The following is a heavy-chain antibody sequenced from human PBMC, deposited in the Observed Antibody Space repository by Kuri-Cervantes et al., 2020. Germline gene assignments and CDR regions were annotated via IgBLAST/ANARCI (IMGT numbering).Heavy chain of an antibody. CDR3: ARGPGVGAAGDY. D-gene: IGHD6-13*01. Sequence: GESLKISCAASGFTFSSYAMSWVRQAPGKGLEWVSAISGSGGSTYYADSVKGRFTISRGNSKNTLYLQMNSLRAEDTAVYYCARGPGVGAAGDYWGQGTLVTVSS. CDR2: ISGSGGST. J-gene: IGHJ4*02. CDR1: GFTFSSYA. V-gene: IGHV3-23*01.